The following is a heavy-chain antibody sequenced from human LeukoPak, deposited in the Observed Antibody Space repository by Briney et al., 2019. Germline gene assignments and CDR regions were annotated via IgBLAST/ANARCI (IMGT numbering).Heavy chain of an antibody. J-gene: IGHJ4*02. V-gene: IGHV3-30*02. CDR1: GFTFSSYG. D-gene: IGHD4-17*01. CDR2: IRYDGSNK. Sequence: GGFLRLSCAASGFTFSSYGMHWVRQAPGKGLEWVAFIRYDGSNKYYADSVKGRFTISRDNSKNTLYLQMNSLRAEDTAVYYCAKGGSIDYGDYVLDYWGQGTLVTVSS. CDR3: AKGGSIDYGDYVLDY.